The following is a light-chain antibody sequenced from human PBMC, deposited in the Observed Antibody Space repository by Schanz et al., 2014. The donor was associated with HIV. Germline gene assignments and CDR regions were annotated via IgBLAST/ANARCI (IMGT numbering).Light chain of an antibody. CDR3: QQYGSSRWT. CDR1: QSVGSV. J-gene: IGKJ1*01. V-gene: IGKV3-20*01. Sequence: IVLTQSPGTLSLSPGERATLSCRASQSVGSVLAWYQQKPGQAPRLLIYGASTRATGIPDRFSGSGSGTDFTLIISRLEPEDFAVYYCQQYGSSRWTFGQGTKVEIK. CDR2: GAS.